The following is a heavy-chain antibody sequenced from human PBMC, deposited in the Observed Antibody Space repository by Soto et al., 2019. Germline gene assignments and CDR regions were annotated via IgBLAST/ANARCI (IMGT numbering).Heavy chain of an antibody. D-gene: IGHD3-16*01. CDR1: GFTFSNAW. CDR2: ILSKPDGGTT. V-gene: IGHV3-15*01. J-gene: IGHJ4*02. Sequence: EEQLVESGGGLVKPGGSLRLSCVGSGFTFSNAWMSWVRQAPGKGLEWLGRILSKPDGGTTDYAAPVKGRFTISRDDSENTVYLQMNSLKTEDSAVYYCCTGGYFSDYWGQGTLVTVSS. CDR3: CTGGYFSDY.